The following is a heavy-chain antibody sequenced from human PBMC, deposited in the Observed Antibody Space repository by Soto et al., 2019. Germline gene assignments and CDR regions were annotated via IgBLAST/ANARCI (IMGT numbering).Heavy chain of an antibody. Sequence: QVQLQESGPGLVKPSETLSLTCTVSGGSVSSGSYYWSWIRQPPGKGLEWIGYIYYSGSTNYNPSLTSRVTISVDTRKHQVSLKLSSVPAADTAVYYCARGVEGWYQGRYYYGMDVWGQGTTVTVSS. V-gene: IGHV4-61*01. J-gene: IGHJ6*02. D-gene: IGHD6-19*01. CDR1: GGSVSSGSYY. CDR3: ARGVEGWYQGRYYYGMDV. CDR2: IYYSGST.